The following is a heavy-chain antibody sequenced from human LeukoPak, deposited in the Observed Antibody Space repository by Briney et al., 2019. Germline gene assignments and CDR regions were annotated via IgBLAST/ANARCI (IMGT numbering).Heavy chain of an antibody. CDR2: ISGSGGST. V-gene: IGHV3-23*01. CDR3: AKDSALLTMIVVVITHFDY. CDR1: GFTFSSYA. J-gene: IGHJ4*02. D-gene: IGHD3-22*01. Sequence: GCSLRLSCAATGFTFSSYAMSWVRQAPGKGLEWVSAISGSGGSTYYADSVKGRFAISRDNSNNTLYLHMNSPRAEDTAVYYCAKDSALLTMIVVVITHFDYWGQGTLVTVSS.